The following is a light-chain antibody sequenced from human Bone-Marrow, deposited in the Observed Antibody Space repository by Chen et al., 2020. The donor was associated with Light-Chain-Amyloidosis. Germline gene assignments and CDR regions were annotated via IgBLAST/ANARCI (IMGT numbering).Light chain of an antibody. J-gene: IGKJ4*01. CDR2: GSS. CDR1: QTISSNY. Sequence: EIVLTQSPGTLSLSPGEGANLSCRASQTISSNYLTWYQQKVGQAPRLLICGSSSRATGIPDRFTGSGSGTDFTLTINRLEPEDFAMYYCQQYGTSPLTFGGGTKVEIK. CDR3: QQYGTSPLT. V-gene: IGKV3-20*01.